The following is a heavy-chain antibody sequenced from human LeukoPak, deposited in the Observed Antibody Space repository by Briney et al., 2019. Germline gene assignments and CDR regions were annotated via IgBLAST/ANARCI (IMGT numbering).Heavy chain of an antibody. Sequence: SETLSLTCTVSGGSISSSSYYWGWIRQPPGKGLEWIGSIYYSGSTYYNPSLKSRVTISVDTSKNQFSLKLSSVTAADTAVYYCARDLAQYYYYYYMDVWGKGTTVTVSS. CDR2: IYYSGST. CDR3: ARDLAQYYYYYYMDV. J-gene: IGHJ6*03. CDR1: GGSISSSSYY. D-gene: IGHD2/OR15-2a*01. V-gene: IGHV4-39*07.